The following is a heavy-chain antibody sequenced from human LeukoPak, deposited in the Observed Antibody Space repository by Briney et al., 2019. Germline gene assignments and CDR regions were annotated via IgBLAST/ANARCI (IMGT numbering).Heavy chain of an antibody. CDR2: ISGSGSST. Sequence: GGSLRLSCAASGFTVSSNYMSWVRQAPGKGLEWVSAISGSGSSTYYADSVKGRFTISRDNSKNTLYLQMNSLRAEDTAVYYCAKKGSSWYFDYWGQGTLVTVSS. D-gene: IGHD6-13*01. CDR1: GFTVSSNY. V-gene: IGHV3-23*01. J-gene: IGHJ4*02. CDR3: AKKGSSWYFDY.